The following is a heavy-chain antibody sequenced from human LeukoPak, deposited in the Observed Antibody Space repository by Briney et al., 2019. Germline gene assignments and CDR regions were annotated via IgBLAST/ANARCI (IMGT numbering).Heavy chain of an antibody. D-gene: IGHD3-22*01. CDR3: ARAYYDSSGSPDY. J-gene: IGHJ4*02. CDR2: ISGSGGST. CDR1: GFTFSSYA. Sequence: VQPGGSLRLSCAASGFTFSSYAMSWVRQAPGKGLEWVSAISGSGGSTYYAGSVKGRFTISRDNSKNTLYLQMNSLRAEDTAVYYCARAYYDSSGSPDYWGQGTLVTVSS. V-gene: IGHV3-23*01.